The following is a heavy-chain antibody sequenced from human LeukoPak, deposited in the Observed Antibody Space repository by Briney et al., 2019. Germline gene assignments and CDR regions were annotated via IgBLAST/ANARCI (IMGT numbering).Heavy chain of an antibody. D-gene: IGHD6-19*01. CDR2: MNPDGSQK. CDR1: GFTSRNSW. J-gene: IGHJ4*02. Sequence: QTGGSLRLSCAASGFTSRNSWMDWVRQAPGKGLEWVASMNPDGSQKYCEDSVKGRFTISRDNAKNSLYLDMNSLRAEDTAVYYCARVSRRLASDYWGQGTLVTVSS. CDR3: ARVSRRLASDY. V-gene: IGHV3-7*01.